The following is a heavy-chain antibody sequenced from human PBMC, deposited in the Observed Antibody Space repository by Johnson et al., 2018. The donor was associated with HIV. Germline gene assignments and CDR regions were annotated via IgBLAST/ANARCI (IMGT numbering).Heavy chain of an antibody. J-gene: IGHJ3*02. D-gene: IGHD5-18*01. Sequence: QVQLVESGGGVVQPGRSLILSCSSSGFTFRSYPMHWVRHAPCTGLEWVAFISFDGSKKFYADSVKGRFTISRDNSKNTLYLQMNSLRPEDTAVYYCARLPSGYSRDAFDIWGEGTMVTVS. CDR2: ISFDGSKK. CDR3: ARLPSGYSRDAFDI. CDR1: GFTFRSYP. V-gene: IGHV3-30*04.